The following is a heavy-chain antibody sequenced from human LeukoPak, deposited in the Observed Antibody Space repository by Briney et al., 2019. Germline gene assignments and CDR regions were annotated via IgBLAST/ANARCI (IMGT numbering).Heavy chain of an antibody. D-gene: IGHD6-19*01. CDR1: GFTFSSYS. Sequence: GGSLRLSCAASGFTFSSYSMNWVRQAPGKGLEWVSSISSSSSYIYYADSVKGRFTISRDNAKNSLYPQMNSLRAEDTAVYYCARDRAVAGNAFDIWGQGTMVTVSS. J-gene: IGHJ3*02. CDR3: ARDRAVAGNAFDI. V-gene: IGHV3-21*01. CDR2: ISSSSSYI.